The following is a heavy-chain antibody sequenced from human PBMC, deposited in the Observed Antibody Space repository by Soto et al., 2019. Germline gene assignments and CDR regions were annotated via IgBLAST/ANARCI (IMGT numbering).Heavy chain of an antibody. J-gene: IGHJ6*02. Sequence: SVKVSCKASGFTFTSSAVQWLRQSRGQRLEWIGWIVVGSGNTNYAQKFQERVTITRDMSTSTAYMELSSLRSEDTAVYYCAADIPQYDFWSGYLRLDVWGQGTTVTVSS. V-gene: IGHV1-58*01. D-gene: IGHD3-3*01. CDR2: IVVGSGNT. CDR3: AADIPQYDFWSGYLRLDV. CDR1: GFTFTSSA.